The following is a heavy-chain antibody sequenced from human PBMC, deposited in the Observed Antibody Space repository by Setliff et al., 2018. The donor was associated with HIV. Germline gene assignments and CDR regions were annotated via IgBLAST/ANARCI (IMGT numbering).Heavy chain of an antibody. CDR3: ARVGVGATVFFDY. CDR2: ISSSSTYI. Sequence: SLRLSCAASGFTFSSYSMNWVRQAPGKGLEWVSSISSSSTYIYYADSVRGRFTISRDNAKNSLYLQMNSLRAEDTAVYYCARVGVGATVFFDYWGQGTLVTVSS. V-gene: IGHV3-21*01. CDR1: GFTFSSYS. D-gene: IGHD1-26*01. J-gene: IGHJ4*02.